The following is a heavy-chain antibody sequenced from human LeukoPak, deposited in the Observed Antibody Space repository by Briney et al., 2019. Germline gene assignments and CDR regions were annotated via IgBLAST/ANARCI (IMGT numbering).Heavy chain of an antibody. CDR2: ISWSGGNI. CDR3: AKGGYDYVEMGYFDY. CDR1: GFTFDDYA. Sequence: GGSLRLSCAASGFTFDDYAMHWVRQAPGKGLEWVSGISWSGGNIGYADSVKGRFTISRDNAKNSLYLQMNSLRAEDTAVYYCAKGGYDYVEMGYFDYWGQGTLVTVSS. V-gene: IGHV3-9*01. D-gene: IGHD5-12*01. J-gene: IGHJ4*02.